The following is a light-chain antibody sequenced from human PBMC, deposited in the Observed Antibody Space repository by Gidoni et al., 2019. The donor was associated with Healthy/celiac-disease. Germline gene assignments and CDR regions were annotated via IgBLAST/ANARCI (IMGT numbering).Light chain of an antibody. CDR2: QDS. Sequence: SSALTQPPSFSVSPGQTASITRSGDKLGDKYACWYQQKPGQSPVLVIYQDSKRPSGILERFSGSNSGNTATLTISGTQAMDEADYYCQAWDSSTVVFGGGTKLTVL. CDR3: QAWDSSTVV. J-gene: IGLJ2*01. V-gene: IGLV3-1*01. CDR1: KLGDKY.